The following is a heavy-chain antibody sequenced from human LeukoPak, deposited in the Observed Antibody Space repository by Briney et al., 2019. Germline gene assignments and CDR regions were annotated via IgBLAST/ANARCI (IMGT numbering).Heavy chain of an antibody. CDR1: GFTFDDYA. CDR3: AKDIGWELLGEFDY. V-gene: IGHV3-9*01. CDR2: ISWNSGSI. J-gene: IGHJ4*02. Sequence: GGSLRLSCAASGFTFDDYAMHWVRQAPGKGLEWVSGISWNSGSIGYADSVKGRFTISRDNAKNSLYLQMNSLRAEDTALYYCAKDIGWELLGEFDYWGQGTPVTVSS. D-gene: IGHD1-26*01.